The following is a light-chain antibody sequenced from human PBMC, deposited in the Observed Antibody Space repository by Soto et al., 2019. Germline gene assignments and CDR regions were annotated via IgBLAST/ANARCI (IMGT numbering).Light chain of an antibody. CDR2: HNS. V-gene: IGLV1-40*01. Sequence: QFVLTQPPSVSGAPGQRVTISCTGSSSNIGAGYDVHWYQQLPGTAPKLLIYHNSNRPSGVPDRFSGSKSGPSASLAITGLQAEDEADYYCQSYDSSLSGSRVFGTGTKVTVL. J-gene: IGLJ1*01. CDR3: QSYDSSLSGSRV. CDR1: SSNIGAGYD.